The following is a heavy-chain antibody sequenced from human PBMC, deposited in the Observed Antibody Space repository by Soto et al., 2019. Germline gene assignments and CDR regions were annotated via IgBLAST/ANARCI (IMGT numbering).Heavy chain of an antibody. CDR2: INTGNGDT. J-gene: IGHJ4*02. Sequence: QVQLVQSGAEVKQPGASVKVSCKASGYTFTNYVLQWVRQAPGQSLEWMGWINTGNGDTKYSQNFQGRVTFTSDTSATIAYLEVSGLTPEDTAVYYCARDRAATSSWGFDYWGQGTLVTVSS. D-gene: IGHD6-6*01. CDR1: GYTFTNYV. V-gene: IGHV1-3*04. CDR3: ARDRAATSSWGFDY.